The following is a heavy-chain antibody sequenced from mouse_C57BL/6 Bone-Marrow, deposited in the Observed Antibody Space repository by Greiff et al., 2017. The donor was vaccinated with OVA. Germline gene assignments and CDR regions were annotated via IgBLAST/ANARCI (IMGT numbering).Heavy chain of an antibody. CDR2: IYPRSGNT. J-gene: IGHJ4*01. CDR1: GYTFTSYG. CDR3: ARGDIYYYGSSYVDYAMDY. Sequence: VQRVESGAELARPGASVKLSCKASGYTFTSYGISWVKQRTGQGLEWIGAIYPRSGNTYYNEKFKGKATLTADKSSSTAYMELRSLTSEDSAVYFCARGDIYYYGSSYVDYAMDYWGQGTSVTVSS. D-gene: IGHD1-1*01. V-gene: IGHV1-81*01.